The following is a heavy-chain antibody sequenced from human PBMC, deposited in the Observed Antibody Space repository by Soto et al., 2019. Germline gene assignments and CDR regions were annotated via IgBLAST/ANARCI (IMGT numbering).Heavy chain of an antibody. CDR1: GFTFSSYE. J-gene: IGHJ4*02. Sequence: GGSLRLSCAASGFTFSSYEMNWVRQAPGKGLEWVSYISSSGSTIYYADSVKGRFTISRDNAKNSLYLQMNSLRAEDTAVYYCACPEYSSSLSFDYWGQGTLVTVSS. D-gene: IGHD6-6*01. CDR2: ISSSGSTI. V-gene: IGHV3-48*03. CDR3: ACPEYSSSLSFDY.